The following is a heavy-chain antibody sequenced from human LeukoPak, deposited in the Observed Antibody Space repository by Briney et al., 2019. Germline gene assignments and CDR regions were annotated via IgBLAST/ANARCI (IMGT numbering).Heavy chain of an antibody. Sequence: GGSLRLSCAASGFTFSDYYMSWIRQAPGKGLEWVSYISSSGSTIYYADSVKGRFTISRDNAKNSLYLQMNSLRAEDTAVYYSARDLRMGYFDYWGQGTLVTVSS. CDR2: ISSSGSTI. D-gene: IGHD2-8*01. V-gene: IGHV3-11*04. J-gene: IGHJ4*02. CDR1: GFTFSDYY. CDR3: ARDLRMGYFDY.